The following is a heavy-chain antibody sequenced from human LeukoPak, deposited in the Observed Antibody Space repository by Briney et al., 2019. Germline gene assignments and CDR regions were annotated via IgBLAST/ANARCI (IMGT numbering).Heavy chain of an antibody. CDR3: ARVGDHCHWNLDL. Sequence: QPGGSLRLSCAASGFTPSTYYMNWVRQAPGKGLEWVSIIYSGGTTYYPDSVKGRFTISRDTSKNTFSLQMNSLRAEDTAVYFCARVGDHCHWNLDLWGRGTLVTVSS. CDR1: GFTPSTYY. V-gene: IGHV3-53*01. CDR2: IYSGGTT. J-gene: IGHJ2*01. D-gene: IGHD2-21*01.